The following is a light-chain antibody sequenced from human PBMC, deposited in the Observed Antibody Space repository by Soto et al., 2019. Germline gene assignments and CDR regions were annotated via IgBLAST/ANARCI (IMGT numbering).Light chain of an antibody. V-gene: IGKV3-15*01. CDR2: GAS. CDR1: QSDSSN. CDR3: QQYNNWPPVT. J-gene: IGKJ5*01. Sequence: ETVMTQSPATLSVSPGERATLSCRASQSDSSNVAWYQQKPGQAPRLLIYGASTRATGIPARFSGSGSGTEFTLTISSLQSEDFAVYYCQQYNNWPPVTFGQGTRLEIK.